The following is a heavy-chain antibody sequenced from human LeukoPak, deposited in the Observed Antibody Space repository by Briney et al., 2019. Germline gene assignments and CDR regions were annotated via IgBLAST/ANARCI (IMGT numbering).Heavy chain of an antibody. Sequence: PSETLSLTCTVSGYSINNGYYWSWIRQPPGKGLEWIGEINHSGSTNYNPSLKSRVTISVDTSKNQFSLKLSSVTAADTAVYYCARVREDPWNSAPHAFDIWGQGTMVTVSS. CDR2: INHSGST. J-gene: IGHJ3*02. CDR3: ARVREDPWNSAPHAFDI. V-gene: IGHV4-38-2*02. D-gene: IGHD1-1*01. CDR1: GYSINNGYY.